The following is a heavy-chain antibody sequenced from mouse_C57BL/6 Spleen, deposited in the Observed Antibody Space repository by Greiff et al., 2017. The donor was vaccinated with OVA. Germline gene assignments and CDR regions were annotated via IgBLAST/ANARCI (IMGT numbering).Heavy chain of an antibody. Sequence: VQLQESGPELVKPGASVKISCKASGYAFSSSWMNWVKQRPGKGLEWIGRIYPGDGDINYNGKFKGKATLTADKSSSTAYMQLSSLTSEDSAVYFCARIYGSSPYYAMDYWGQGTSVTVSS. D-gene: IGHD1-1*01. CDR2: IYPGDGDI. CDR1: GYAFSSSW. CDR3: ARIYGSSPYYAMDY. J-gene: IGHJ4*01. V-gene: IGHV1-82*01.